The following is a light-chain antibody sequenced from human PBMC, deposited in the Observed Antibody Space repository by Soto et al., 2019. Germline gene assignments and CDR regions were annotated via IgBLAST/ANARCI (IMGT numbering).Light chain of an antibody. CDR1: SSDVGGYNY. CDR3: SSYTTSNTRQIV. CDR2: DFS. V-gene: IGLV2-14*01. Sequence: QSALTQPASVSGSPGQSITISCTGTSSDVGGYNYVSWYQQHPGNAPKFMIYDFSNRPSGVSNRVSGSKSGNTASLTISGLQAEDEADYYCSSYTTSNTRQIVFGTGTKLTVL. J-gene: IGLJ1*01.